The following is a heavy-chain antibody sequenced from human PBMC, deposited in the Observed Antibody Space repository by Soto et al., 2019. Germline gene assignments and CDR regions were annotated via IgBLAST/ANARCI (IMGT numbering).Heavy chain of an antibody. V-gene: IGHV4-39*01. CDR2: IYYSGTT. CDR3: ALNEEREGGTIRFDP. CDR1: GDSITSNSYF. D-gene: IGHD1-1*01. Sequence: PSETLSLTCTVSGDSITSNSYFWAWIRQPPGKEMERIGSIYYSGTTYYNPSLKNRVTISVDRSKNQFSLKLSSVTAADTAMYYCALNEEREGGTIRFDPWGQGTLVTVS. J-gene: IGHJ5*02.